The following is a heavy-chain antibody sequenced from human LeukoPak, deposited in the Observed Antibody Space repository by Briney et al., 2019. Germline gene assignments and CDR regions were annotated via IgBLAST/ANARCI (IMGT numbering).Heavy chain of an antibody. CDR2: ISWNSGSI. V-gene: IGHV3-9*01. Sequence: GGSLRLSCAASGFTFDDYAMHWVRQAPGKGLEWVSGISWNSGSIGYADSVKGRFTISRDNAKNSLYLQMNSLRAEDTAVYYCARDPYYYDSSGGGHAEYWGQGTLVTVSS. CDR3: ARDPYYYDSSGGGHAEY. J-gene: IGHJ4*02. D-gene: IGHD3-22*01. CDR1: GFTFDDYA.